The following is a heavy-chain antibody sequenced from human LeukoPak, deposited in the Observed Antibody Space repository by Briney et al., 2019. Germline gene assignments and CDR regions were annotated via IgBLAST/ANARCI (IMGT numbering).Heavy chain of an antibody. J-gene: IGHJ5*02. D-gene: IGHD3-10*01. CDR1: GFTFSDYY. Sequence: GGSLRLSCAASGFTFSDYYMSWIRQAPGKGLEWVSYISSSGSNIYYADSVKGRFTISRDNAKNSLYLQMNSLRAEDTAVYYCARADPFYGSGSYAGSWFDPWGQGTLVTVSS. CDR2: ISSSGSNI. CDR3: ARADPFYGSGSYAGSWFDP. V-gene: IGHV3-11*01.